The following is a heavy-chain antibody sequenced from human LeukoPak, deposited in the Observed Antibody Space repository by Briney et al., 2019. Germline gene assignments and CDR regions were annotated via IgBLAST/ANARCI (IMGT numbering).Heavy chain of an antibody. CDR2: IYNSGST. V-gene: IGHV4-59*08. CDR1: GGSISSYY. Sequence: SETLSLTCTVSGGSISSYYWSWIRQPPGKGLEWIGCIYNSGSTNYNPSLKSRVTISGDTSRNQFSLRLSSMTAADTAVYFCARRNYGDYDHYFDYWGQGILVTVSS. J-gene: IGHJ4*02. D-gene: IGHD4-17*01. CDR3: ARRNYGDYDHYFDY.